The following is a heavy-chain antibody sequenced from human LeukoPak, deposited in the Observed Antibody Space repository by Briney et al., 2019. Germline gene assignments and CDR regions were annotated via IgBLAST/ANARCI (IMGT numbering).Heavy chain of an antibody. CDR1: GGSIGSYY. Sequence: SETLSLTCTVSGGSIGSYYWSWIRQPPGKGLEWIGYIYYSGSTNYNPSLKSRVTISVDTSKNQFSLKLSSVTAADTAVYYCARDKWFGELQYWGQGTLVTVSS. J-gene: IGHJ4*02. D-gene: IGHD3-10*01. V-gene: IGHV4-59*01. CDR3: ARDKWFGELQY. CDR2: IYYSGST.